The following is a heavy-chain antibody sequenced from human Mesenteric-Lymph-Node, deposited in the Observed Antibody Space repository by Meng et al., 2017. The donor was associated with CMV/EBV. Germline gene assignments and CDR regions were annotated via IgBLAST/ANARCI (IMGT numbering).Heavy chain of an antibody. D-gene: IGHD4-23*01. V-gene: IGHV4-34*01. CDR3: ASHQRWLQSEGGFNC. J-gene: IGHJ4*02. CDR1: GGYLSGYY. Sequence: KQWGAGRLRPSETLSLTCAVYGGYLSGYYWSWIRQPPGKGLEWIGEINHSGSTNYNPSLHRRVTLSVATSKNPFSLHLRSVPAAATAVYYCASHQRWLQSEGGFNCWGQGTLVTVSS. CDR2: INHSGST.